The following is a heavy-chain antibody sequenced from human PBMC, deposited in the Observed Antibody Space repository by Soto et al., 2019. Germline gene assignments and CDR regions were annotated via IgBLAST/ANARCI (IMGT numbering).Heavy chain of an antibody. J-gene: IGHJ6*03. CDR2: ISSSSTNI. V-gene: IGHV3-48*02. CDR1: GFTISGNA. D-gene: IGHD3-16*01. CDR3: ARDLSWGSKWYYYMDV. Sequence: EVPLVESGGGLVQPGGSLRLSCAASGFTISGNAMNWVRQAPGRGLEWVSYISSSSTNIHYADSVRGRFTISRDNAKNSLYLQMDSLRDEDTAVYRWARDLSWGSKWYYYMDVWGKGTTVTVSS.